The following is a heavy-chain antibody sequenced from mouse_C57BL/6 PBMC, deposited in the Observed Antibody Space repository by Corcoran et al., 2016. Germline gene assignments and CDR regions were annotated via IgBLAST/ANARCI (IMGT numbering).Heavy chain of an antibody. D-gene: IGHD1-1*01. CDR3: ARRYYDYAMDY. J-gene: IGHJ4*01. CDR2: IYPGSGNT. CDR1: GYSFTSSD. Sequence: QVQLQQSGPELVKPGASVKISCKASGYSFTSSDIHWGKQRPGQGLEWIGWIYPGSGNTKYNEKFKGKATLTADTSSSTAYMQLSSLTSEDSAVYYCARRYYDYAMDYWGQGTSVTVSS. V-gene: IGHV1-66*01.